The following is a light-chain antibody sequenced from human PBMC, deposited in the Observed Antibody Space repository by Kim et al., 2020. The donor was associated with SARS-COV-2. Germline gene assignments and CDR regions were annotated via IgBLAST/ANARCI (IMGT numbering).Light chain of an antibody. J-gene: IGLJ3*02. CDR1: KLDDKY. CDR3: QAWDSSTAV. Sequence: SVSPGQTASITCSGDKLDDKYACWYQQKPGQSPVLVIYQDSKRPSGIPERFSGSNSGNTATLTISGTQAMDEADYYCQAWDSSTAVFGGGTQLTVL. CDR2: QDS. V-gene: IGLV3-1*01.